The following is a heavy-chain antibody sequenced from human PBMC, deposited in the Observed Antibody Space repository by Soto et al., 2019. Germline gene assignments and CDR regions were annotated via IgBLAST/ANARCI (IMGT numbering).Heavy chain of an antibody. CDR3: ARVGVGYDFWSGPPVENDAFDI. D-gene: IGHD3-3*01. V-gene: IGHV3-33*01. Sequence: QVQLVESGGGVVQPGRSLRLSCAASGFTFSSYGMHWVRQAPGKGLEWVAVIWYDGSNKYYADSLKGRFTISRDNSKNTLYLQMNSLRAEDTAVYYCARVGVGYDFWSGPPVENDAFDIWGQGTMVTVSS. CDR2: IWYDGSNK. J-gene: IGHJ3*02. CDR1: GFTFSSYG.